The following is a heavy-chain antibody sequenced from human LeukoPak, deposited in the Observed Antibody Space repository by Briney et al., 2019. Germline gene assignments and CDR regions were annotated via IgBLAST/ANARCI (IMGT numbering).Heavy chain of an antibody. Sequence: ASVKVSCTASGYTLTGFYIHWVRQAPGQGLEWMAWINPQSGATNYAQKFQGRVTMTRDMSISTAYMDVTSLRSDDTAVYYCARGGDASGLYFAYWGQGTLVTVSS. D-gene: IGHD2-15*01. CDR3: ARGGDASGLYFAY. J-gene: IGHJ4*02. V-gene: IGHV1-2*02. CDR2: INPQSGAT. CDR1: GYTLTGFY.